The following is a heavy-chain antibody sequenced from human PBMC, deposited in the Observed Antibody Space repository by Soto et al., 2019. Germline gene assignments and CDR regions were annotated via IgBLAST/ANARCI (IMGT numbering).Heavy chain of an antibody. Sequence: SETLSLTCAVYGGSFSGYYWSWIRQPPGKGLEWIGEINHSGSTNYNPSLKGRVTISVDTSKNQFSLKLSSVTAADTAVYYCARDQRLVVVPAAIHHWFDPWGQGTLVTVSS. CDR2: INHSGST. J-gene: IGHJ5*02. V-gene: IGHV4-34*01. CDR1: GGSFSGYY. D-gene: IGHD2-2*02. CDR3: ARDQRLVVVPAAIHHWFDP.